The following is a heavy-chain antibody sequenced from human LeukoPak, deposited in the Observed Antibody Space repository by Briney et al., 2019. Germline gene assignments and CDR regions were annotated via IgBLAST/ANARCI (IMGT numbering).Heavy chain of an antibody. V-gene: IGHV3-33*01. CDR2: IWYDGSNK. D-gene: IGHD6-13*01. Sequence: GGSLRLSCAASGFTFSSYGMHWVRQAPGKGLEWVAVIWYDGSNKYYVDSVKGRFTISRDNSKNTLYLPMNSLRAEDTALYYCASSRSSTWYGLEYWGQGTLVTVSS. CDR3: ASSRSSTWYGLEY. J-gene: IGHJ4*02. CDR1: GFTFSSYG.